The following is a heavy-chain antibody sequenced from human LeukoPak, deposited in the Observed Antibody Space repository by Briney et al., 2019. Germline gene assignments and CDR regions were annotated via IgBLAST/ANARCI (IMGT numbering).Heavy chain of an antibody. D-gene: IGHD5-12*01. J-gene: IGHJ6*02. CDR3: AKGYSGYDSDGMDV. CDR2: ISSSSSYI. CDR1: GFTFSGYS. Sequence: GGSLRLSCAASGFTFSGYSMNWVRQAPGKGLEWVSSISSSSSYIYYADSVKGRFTISRDNAKNSLYLQMNGLRAEDTAVYYCAKGYSGYDSDGMDVWGQGTTVTVSS. V-gene: IGHV3-21*01.